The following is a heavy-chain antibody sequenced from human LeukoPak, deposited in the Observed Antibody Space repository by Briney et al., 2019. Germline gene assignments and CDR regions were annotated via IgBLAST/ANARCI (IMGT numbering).Heavy chain of an antibody. CDR1: GFTFSTYA. CDR2: IGGSGGGT. CDR3: ARDPVGEAYYFDY. Sequence: GGSLRLSCAASGFTFSTYAMSWVRQAPGKGLEWVSTIGGSGGGTYFADSVKGRFNISRDNAKNSLYLQMNSLRDEDTAVYYCARDPVGEAYYFDYWGQGTLVTVSS. J-gene: IGHJ4*02. V-gene: IGHV3-23*01. D-gene: IGHD3-10*01.